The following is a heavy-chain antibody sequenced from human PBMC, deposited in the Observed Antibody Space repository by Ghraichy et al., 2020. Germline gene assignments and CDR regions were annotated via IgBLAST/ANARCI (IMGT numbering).Heavy chain of an antibody. CDR3: ARGAFVSSLHNVEY. V-gene: IGHV3-74*01. Sequence: GGSLRLSCAASGFTFSNYWMHWVRQVPGKGLMWVSRITSDGGRTDYADSVKGRFTISRDNAANTLYLQMNSLTIEDTAVYYCARGAFVSSLHNVEYWGQGTLVSVSS. CDR1: GFTFSNYW. CDR2: ITSDGGRT. J-gene: IGHJ4*02. D-gene: IGHD5-24*01.